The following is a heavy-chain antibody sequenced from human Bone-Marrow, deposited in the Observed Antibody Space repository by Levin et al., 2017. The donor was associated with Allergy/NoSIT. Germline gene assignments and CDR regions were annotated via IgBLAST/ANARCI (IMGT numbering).Heavy chain of an antibody. CDR2: ISYSGTKK. D-gene: IGHD4-17*01. Sequence: PGGSLRLSCAASGFTFSTYAMHWVRQAPGKGLEWVAVISYSGTKKYYEDSVKGRFTISRDTSKNTLSLQMNSLRAEDTAVYYCARDLNDYGDNIGFYNCYGMDVWGQGTTVTVSS. CDR1: GFTFSTYA. CDR3: ARDLNDYGDNIGFYNCYGMDV. J-gene: IGHJ6*02. V-gene: IGHV3-30*04.